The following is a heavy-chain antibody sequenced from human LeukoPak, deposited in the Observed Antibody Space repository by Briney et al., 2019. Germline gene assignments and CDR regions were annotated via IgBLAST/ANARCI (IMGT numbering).Heavy chain of an antibody. J-gene: IGHJ2*01. CDR2: IYYSGST. CDR3: AREGITIFGVVTWYFDL. V-gene: IGHV4-61*01. Sequence: PSETLSLTCTVSGGSISSSSYYWGWIRQPPGKGLEWIGYIYYSGSTNYNPSLKSRVTISVDTSKNQFSLKLSSVTAADTAVYYCAREGITIFGVVTWYFDLWGRGTLVTVSS. CDR1: GGSISSSSYY. D-gene: IGHD3-3*01.